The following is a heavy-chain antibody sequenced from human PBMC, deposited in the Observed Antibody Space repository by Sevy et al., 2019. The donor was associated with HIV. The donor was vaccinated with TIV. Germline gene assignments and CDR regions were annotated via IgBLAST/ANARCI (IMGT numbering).Heavy chain of an antibody. CDR3: TREFNYYDSGDYFYGWFDP. CDR1: DGSINSYY. J-gene: IGHJ5*02. CDR2: IFSNGIT. D-gene: IGHD3-22*01. Sequence: SETLSLTCTVSDGSINSYYWSWVRQPAGKGLEWIERIFSNGITNYNPPLRSRVTMSVDTSKNQFSLRLSSVTAADTAVYYCTREFNYYDSGDYFYGWFDPWGQGTLVTVSS. V-gene: IGHV4-4*07.